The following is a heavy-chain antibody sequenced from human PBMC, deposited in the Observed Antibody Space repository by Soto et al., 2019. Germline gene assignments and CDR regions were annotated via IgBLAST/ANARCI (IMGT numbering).Heavy chain of an antibody. CDR2: ISSGGCKI. V-gene: IGHV3-48*03. D-gene: IGHD5-12*01. CDR1: GFPFSSSV. CDR3: ATDRWILYRGYDRYLDY. Sequence: EVQLVESGGVFVQPGESLRLSCAASGFPFSSSVINRVRQAPGTRLEWVSYISSGGCKIYYAESVKGRFTISRDNAKNSVGLQMNSLRADLTAVYYCATDRWILYRGYDRYLDYRGQGTLVTVSS. J-gene: IGHJ4*02.